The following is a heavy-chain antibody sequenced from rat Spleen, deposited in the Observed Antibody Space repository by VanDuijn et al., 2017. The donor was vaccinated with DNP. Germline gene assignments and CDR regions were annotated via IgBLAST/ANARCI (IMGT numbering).Heavy chain of an antibody. CDR1: GFSLTTYG. V-gene: IGHV2S12*01. D-gene: IGHD1-9*01. J-gene: IGHJ2*01. Sequence: QVQLKESGPSLVQPSQTLSLTCTVSGFSLTTYGVAWVRQPPGKGLEWIAAISSGGDKHYNSVLKSRLSITRDTSESQVFLKVNSLQTEDTAIYFCSKDSYGYNFDYWGQGVMVTVSS. CDR2: ISSGGDK. CDR3: SKDSYGYNFDY.